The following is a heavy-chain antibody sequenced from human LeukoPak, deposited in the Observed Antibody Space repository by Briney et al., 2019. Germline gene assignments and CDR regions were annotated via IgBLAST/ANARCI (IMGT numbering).Heavy chain of an antibody. J-gene: IGHJ4*02. CDR1: GGSFSGYY. CDR3: ARHTYCSGGSCYSHTLYYFDY. CDR2: IYYSGST. Sequence: PSETLSLTCAVYGGSFSGYYWSWIRQPPGKGLEWIGYIYYSGSTNYNPSLKSRVTISVDTSKNQFSLKLSSVTAADTAVYYCARHTYCSGGSCYSHTLYYFDYWGQGTLVTVSS. V-gene: IGHV4-59*08. D-gene: IGHD2-15*01.